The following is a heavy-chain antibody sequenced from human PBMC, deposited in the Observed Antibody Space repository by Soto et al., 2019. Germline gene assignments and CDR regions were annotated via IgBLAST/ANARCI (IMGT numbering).Heavy chain of an antibody. J-gene: IGHJ5*02. CDR3: ARRYYDFWSGYYTQWFDP. V-gene: IGHV5-51*01. CDR1: GYSFTSYW. Sequence: GESLKISFKGSGYSFTSYWIGWVRQMPGKGLEWMGIIYPGDSDTRYSPSFQGQVTISADKSISTAYLQWSSLKASDTAMYYCARRYYDFWSGYYTQWFDPWGQGTLVTVS. D-gene: IGHD3-3*01. CDR2: IYPGDSDT.